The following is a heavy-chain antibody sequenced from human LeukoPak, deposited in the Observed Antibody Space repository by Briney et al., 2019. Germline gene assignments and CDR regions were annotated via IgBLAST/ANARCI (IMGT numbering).Heavy chain of an antibody. J-gene: IGHJ4*02. Sequence: ASVKVSCKASGGTFSSYAISWVRQAPGQGLEWMGWISTYNGNTNYAQNFQGRVTMTTDTSTSTAYMELRSLTSDDTAVYYCARVGTDCSDGNCYWGQGTLVTVSS. CDR2: ISTYNGNT. CDR1: GGTFSSYA. CDR3: ARVGTDCSDGNCY. V-gene: IGHV1-18*01. D-gene: IGHD2-15*01.